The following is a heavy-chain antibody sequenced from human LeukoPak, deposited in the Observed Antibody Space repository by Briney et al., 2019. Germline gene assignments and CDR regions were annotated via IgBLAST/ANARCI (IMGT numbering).Heavy chain of an antibody. D-gene: IGHD6-13*01. V-gene: IGHV4-61*09. CDR1: GGSISSGSYY. Sequence: SETLSLTCTVSGGSISSGSYYWNWIRQRQPAGKGLEWIGHIQIGGSTNYNPSLKSRITISVETSKNQFALKLSSVTAADTAVYYCARGITGITATGSEWGQGTLVTVSS. CDR2: IQIGGST. CDR3: ARGITGITATGSE. J-gene: IGHJ4*02.